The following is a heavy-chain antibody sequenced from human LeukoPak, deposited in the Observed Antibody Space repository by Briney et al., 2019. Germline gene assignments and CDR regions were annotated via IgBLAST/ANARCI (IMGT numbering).Heavy chain of an antibody. CDR2: IYPNSGAT. CDR3: GTLLSNGPFDY. J-gene: IGHJ4*02. Sequence: ASVKVSCKASGYTFTGYYMHWVRQAPGQALEWMGYIYPNSGATKYAQKFQGRVTMTRDTSISTAYMELSGLRSDDTAVYYCGTLLSNGPFDYWGQGSLVTVSS. V-gene: IGHV1-2*02. CDR1: GYTFTGYY.